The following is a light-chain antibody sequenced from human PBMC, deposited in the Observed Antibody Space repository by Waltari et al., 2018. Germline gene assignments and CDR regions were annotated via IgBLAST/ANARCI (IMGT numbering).Light chain of an antibody. J-gene: IGKJ4*01. V-gene: IGKV3-15*01. CDR2: GAC. Sequence: EIVMTQSPDTLSVSPGERATLSCRASQSVSGTLAWYQQKIGQAPRLLIYGACIRATGSPARFSGSGAGTEFTLTISNMQSEDFAVYYCQHYDKWPLTVGRGTTVEIK. CDR3: QHYDKWPLT. CDR1: QSVSGT.